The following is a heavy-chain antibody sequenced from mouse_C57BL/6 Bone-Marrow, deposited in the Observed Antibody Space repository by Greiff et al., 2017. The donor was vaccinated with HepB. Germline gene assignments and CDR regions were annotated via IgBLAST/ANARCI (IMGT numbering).Heavy chain of an antibody. CDR1: GYSFTGYF. CDR2: INPYNGDT. CDR3: ARSVGALYFDY. V-gene: IGHV1-20*01. Sequence: VQLQQSGPELVKPGDSVKISCKASGYSFTGYFMNWVMQSHGKSLEWIGRINPYNGDTFYNQKFKGKATLTVDKSSSTAHMELRSLTSEDSAVYYCARSVGALYFDYWGQGTTLTVSS. J-gene: IGHJ2*01.